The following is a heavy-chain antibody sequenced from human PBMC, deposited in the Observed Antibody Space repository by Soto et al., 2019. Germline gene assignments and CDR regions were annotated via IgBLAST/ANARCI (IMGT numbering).Heavy chain of an antibody. CDR2: INTYNGNR. CDR3: ARDRLRGYDSSGFYS. CDR1: GYSFRSYG. J-gene: IGHJ5*02. V-gene: IGHV1-18*01. D-gene: IGHD3-22*01. Sequence: QVQLVQSGAELKKPGASVKVSCEAFGYSFRSYGINWIRQAPGQGLEWMGWINTYNGNRNYAQKFEDRVTMTTATSTNTAYMELRSLRSDDTAVYYCARDRLRGYDSSGFYSWGQGTLVTVSS.